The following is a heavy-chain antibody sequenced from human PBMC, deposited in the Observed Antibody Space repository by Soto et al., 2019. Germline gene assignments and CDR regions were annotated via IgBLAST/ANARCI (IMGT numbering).Heavy chain of an antibody. CDR2: INHSGST. CDR1: GGSFGGYY. CDR3: ARETYGDYVGYFDP. D-gene: IGHD4-17*01. J-gene: IGHJ5*02. Sequence: PSETLSLTCAVYGGSFGGYYWSWIRQPPGKGLEWIGEINHSGSTNYNPSLKSRVTISVDTSKNQFSLKLSSVTAADTAVYYCARETYGDYVGYFDPWGQGIQVTVSS. V-gene: IGHV4-34*01.